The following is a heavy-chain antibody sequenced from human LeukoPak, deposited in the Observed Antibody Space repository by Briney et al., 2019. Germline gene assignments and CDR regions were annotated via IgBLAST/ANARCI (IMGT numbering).Heavy chain of an antibody. D-gene: IGHD2-15*01. V-gene: IGHV3-20*04. CDR3: ARGYCSGGSCFLFDY. CDR1: GFTFDDYG. J-gene: IGHJ4*02. CDR2: INWNGGST. Sequence: PGGSLRLSCAASGFTFDDYGMTWVRQAPGKGLEWVSGINWNGGSTGYADSVEGRFSILRDTAKNSLYLQMNSLRAEDTALYYCARGYCSGGSCFLFDYWGQGTLVTVSS.